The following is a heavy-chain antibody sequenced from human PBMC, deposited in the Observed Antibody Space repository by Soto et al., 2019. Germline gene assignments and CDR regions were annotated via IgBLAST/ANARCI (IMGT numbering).Heavy chain of an antibody. D-gene: IGHD6-13*01. Sequence: EVQLVESGGGLVQPGGSLRLSCAASGFTFSSYWMSWVRQAPGKGLEWVADIKQDGSEKYYVDSVKGRFTVSRDNAKNSLYLQMNSLRAEDTAVYYCARRTSSTWYSYYGMDVWSQGTTVTVSS. CDR3: ARRTSSTWYSYYGMDV. CDR2: IKQDGSEK. CDR1: GFTFSSYW. V-gene: IGHV3-7*01. J-gene: IGHJ6*02.